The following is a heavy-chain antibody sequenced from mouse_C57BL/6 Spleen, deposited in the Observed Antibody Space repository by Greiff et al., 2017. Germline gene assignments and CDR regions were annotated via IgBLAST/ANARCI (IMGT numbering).Heavy chain of an antibody. D-gene: IGHD1-1*01. CDR3: ARPATVDWYFDV. CDR1: GYAFSSSW. CDR2: IYPGDGDT. V-gene: IGHV1-82*01. J-gene: IGHJ1*03. Sequence: VQLQQSGPELVKPGASVKISCKASGYAFSSSWMNWVKQRPGKGLEWIGRIYPGDGDTNYNGKFKGKATLTADKSSSTAYMQLSSLTSEDSAVYFCARPATVDWYFDVWGTGTTVTVSS.